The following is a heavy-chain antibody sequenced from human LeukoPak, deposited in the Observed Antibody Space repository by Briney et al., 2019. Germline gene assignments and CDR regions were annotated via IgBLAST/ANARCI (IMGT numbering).Heavy chain of an antibody. CDR3: ARDRARGSGSYAPYFDY. Sequence: GGSLRLSCAASGFTVSSNYMSWVRQAPGKGLEWVSVIYSGGSTYYADSVKGRFTISRDNSKNTLYLQMNSLRAEDTAVYYCARDRARGSGSYAPYFDYWGQGTLVTVSS. CDR1: GFTVSSNY. CDR2: IYSGGST. J-gene: IGHJ4*02. D-gene: IGHD3-10*01. V-gene: IGHV3-53*01.